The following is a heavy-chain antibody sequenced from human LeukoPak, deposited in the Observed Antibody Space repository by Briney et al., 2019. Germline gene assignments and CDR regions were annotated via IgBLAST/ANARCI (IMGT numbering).Heavy chain of an antibody. CDR1: GGSISGYY. Sequence: SETLSLTCSVSGGSISGYYWTWVRQPPGKGLEWIGYIYYSGSTYYNPSLKSRVTISVDTSKNQFSLKLSSVTAADTAVYYCARSSVVTQGMDYWGQGTLVTVSS. V-gene: IGHV4-59*06. CDR3: ARSSVVTQGMDY. CDR2: IYYSGST. J-gene: IGHJ4*02. D-gene: IGHD4-23*01.